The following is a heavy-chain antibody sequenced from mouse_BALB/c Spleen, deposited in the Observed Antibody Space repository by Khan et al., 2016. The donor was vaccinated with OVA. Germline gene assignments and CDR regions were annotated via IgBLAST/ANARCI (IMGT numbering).Heavy chain of an antibody. Sequence: VQLQESGPGLVAPSQSLSITCTVSGFSLTDYNVNWVRQPPGKGLEWLGMIWGDGSTDYNSALKSRLSISKDNSKSHVFLKMNSLQTDDPARYYWARDRSYIQRGFAHWGQGTLVTVSA. V-gene: IGHV2-6-7*01. CDR3: ARDRSYIQRGFAH. CDR1: GFSLTDYN. J-gene: IGHJ3*01. CDR2: IWGDGST. D-gene: IGHD1-1*01.